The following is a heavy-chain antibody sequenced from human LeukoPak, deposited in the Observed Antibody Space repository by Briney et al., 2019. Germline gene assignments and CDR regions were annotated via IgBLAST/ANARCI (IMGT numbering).Heavy chain of an antibody. CDR2: INPSGGST. CDR3: ARDGAATLHYYYYYMDV. D-gene: IGHD2-15*01. CDR1: GYTFTGYY. V-gene: IGHV1-46*01. J-gene: IGHJ6*03. Sequence: ASVKVSCKASGYTFTGYYMHWVRQAPGQGLEWMGIINPSGGSTSYAQKFQGRVTMTRDMSTSTVYMELSSLRSEDTAVYYCARDGAATLHYYYYYMDVWGKGTTVTVSS.